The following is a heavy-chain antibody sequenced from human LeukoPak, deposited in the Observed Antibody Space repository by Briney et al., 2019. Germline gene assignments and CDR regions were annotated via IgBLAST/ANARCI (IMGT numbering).Heavy chain of an antibody. J-gene: IGHJ4*02. D-gene: IGHD4-23*01. CDR3: ARLSTVVKDHFDY. CDR2: IYYSGST. V-gene: IGHV4-59*01. CDR1: GGSISSNY. Sequence: SETLSLTCTVSGGSISSNYWSWIRQPPGKGLEWIGYIYYSGSTNYNPSLKSRVTISVDTSKNQFSLKLSSVTAADTAVYYCARLSTVVKDHFDYWGQGTLVTVSS.